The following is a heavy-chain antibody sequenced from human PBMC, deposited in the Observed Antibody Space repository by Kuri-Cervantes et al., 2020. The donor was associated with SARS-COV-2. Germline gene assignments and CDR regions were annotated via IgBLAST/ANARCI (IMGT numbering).Heavy chain of an antibody. V-gene: IGHV1-46*01. Sequence: ASVKVSCKASGYSFTNYYLHWVRQAPGQGLKWMGIINPSGGSARYAQKFQGRVSMTADTSANIVYMELSNLRSEDTALYYCARLVHYHGSGIPSVVDDYWGRGTLVTVSS. J-gene: IGHJ4*02. CDR2: INPSGGSA. D-gene: IGHD3-10*01. CDR1: GYSFTNYY. CDR3: ARLVHYHGSGIPSVVDDY.